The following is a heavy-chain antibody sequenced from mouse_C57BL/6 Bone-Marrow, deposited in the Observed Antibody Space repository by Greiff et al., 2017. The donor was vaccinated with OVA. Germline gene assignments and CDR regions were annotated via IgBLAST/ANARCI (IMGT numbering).Heavy chain of an antibody. D-gene: IGHD1-1*01. CDR2: IHPSDSDT. Sequence: QVQLQQPGAELVKPGASVKVSCKASGYTFTSYWMHWVKQRPGQGLEWIGRIHPSDSDTNYNQKFKGKATLTVDKSSSTAYMQLSSLTSEDSAVYYCTSYYGSSYGYYFDYWGQGTTLTVSS. J-gene: IGHJ2*01. CDR3: TSYYGSSYGYYFDY. CDR1: GYTFTSYW. V-gene: IGHV1-74*01.